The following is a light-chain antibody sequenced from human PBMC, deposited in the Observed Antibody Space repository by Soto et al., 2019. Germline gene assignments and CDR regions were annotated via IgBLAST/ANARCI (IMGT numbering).Light chain of an antibody. CDR1: QSVSSTF. CDR3: QQYCNSPYT. V-gene: IGKV3-20*01. CDR2: DAS. J-gene: IGKJ2*01. Sequence: EIVLMQSPSTLSLSPGERATLSCRASQSVSSTFLSWYQQKPGQAPRLLIFDASNRATGIPDWFSGSGSGTYFTIIISRLEPEDFAVYFCQQYCNSPYTFGQGTKLEI.